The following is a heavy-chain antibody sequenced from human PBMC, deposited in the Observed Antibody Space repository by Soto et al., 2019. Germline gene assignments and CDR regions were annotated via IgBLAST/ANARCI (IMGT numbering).Heavy chain of an antibody. CDR2: MFHRGCT. D-gene: IGHD1-1*01. Sequence: SESLSLTCDDSGFSISSGDYWGWIRQSPGEGLEWIESMFHRGCTLYNPSLKSRVTIAVDKTKNQVSLEMTSVNAADTAMYYCVRDTRFAIDCFDNWGQGTVVTVSS. V-gene: IGHV4-38-2*02. CDR1: GFSISSGDY. CDR3: VRDTRFAIDCFDN. J-gene: IGHJ3*02.